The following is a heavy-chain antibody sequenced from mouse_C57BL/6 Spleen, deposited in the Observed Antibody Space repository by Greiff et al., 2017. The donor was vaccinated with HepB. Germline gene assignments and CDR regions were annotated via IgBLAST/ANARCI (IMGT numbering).Heavy chain of an antibody. CDR1: GYAFSSSW. J-gene: IGHJ3*01. CDR2: IYPGDGDT. V-gene: IGHV1-82*01. Sequence: VQLQQSGPELVKPGASVKISCKASGYAFSSSWMNWVKQRPGKGLEWIGRIYPGDGDTNYNGKFKGKATLTADKSSSTAYMQLSSLTSEDSAVYFCARGAVVAPNAYWGQGTLVTVSA. D-gene: IGHD1-1*01. CDR3: ARGAVVAPNAY.